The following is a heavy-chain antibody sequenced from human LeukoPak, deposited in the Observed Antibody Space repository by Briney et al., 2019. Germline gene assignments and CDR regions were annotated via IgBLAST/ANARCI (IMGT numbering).Heavy chain of an antibody. CDR2: IYYSGST. V-gene: IGHV4-59*01. Sequence: SETLSLTCTVSGGSISSYYWSWIRQPPGKGLEWIGYIYYSGSTNYNPSLKSRVTISVDTSKNQFSLKLSSVTAADTAVYYCARGSYDFWSGYNYYMDVWGKGTTVTVSS. D-gene: IGHD3-3*01. J-gene: IGHJ6*03. CDR1: GGSISSYY. CDR3: ARGSYDFWSGYNYYMDV.